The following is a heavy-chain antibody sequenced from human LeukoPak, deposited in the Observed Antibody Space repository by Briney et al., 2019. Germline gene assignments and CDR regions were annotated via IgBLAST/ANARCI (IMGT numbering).Heavy chain of an antibody. CDR2: ISSDITYI. CDR1: GFIFSPYT. Sequence: GGSLRLSCAASGFIFSPYTMNWVRQAPGKGLEWVSSISSDITYIFYADSVKGRFTVSRDNAKNSLYLQVSSLRAEDTAVYYCARDRGYYFDYWGQGILVTVSS. V-gene: IGHV3-21*06. CDR3: ARDRGYYFDY. D-gene: IGHD5-24*01. J-gene: IGHJ4*02.